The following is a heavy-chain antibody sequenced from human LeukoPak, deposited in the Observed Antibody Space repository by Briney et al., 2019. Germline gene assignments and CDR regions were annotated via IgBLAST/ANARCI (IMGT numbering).Heavy chain of an antibody. Sequence: PGGSLRLSCAASGFTFSGSAIHWVRQASGKGLEWIGRIRSKANSYAAAYVASVKGRFTISRDDSKNTAYLQMNSLKTEDTAVYYCTRLSHYYDSSPLGYWGQGTLVTVSS. CDR3: TRLSHYYDSSPLGY. V-gene: IGHV3-73*01. D-gene: IGHD3-22*01. CDR1: GFTFSGSA. J-gene: IGHJ4*02. CDR2: IRSKANSYAA.